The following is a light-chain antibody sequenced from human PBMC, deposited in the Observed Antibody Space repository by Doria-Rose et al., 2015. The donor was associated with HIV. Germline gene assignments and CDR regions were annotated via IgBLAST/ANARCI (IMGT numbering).Light chain of an antibody. CDR1: QSFSSTY. J-gene: IGKJ1*01. V-gene: IGKV3-20*01. CDR3: HQYGTSWT. CDR2: DGS. Sequence: EIVLTQSPGTLSLSPGERATLSRRASQSFSSTYLAWYQHKPGQAPSLLIYDGSTMATGIPDRFSASGSGTAFTLTINRLEREDFALYYCHQYGTSWTFGQGTKVEI.